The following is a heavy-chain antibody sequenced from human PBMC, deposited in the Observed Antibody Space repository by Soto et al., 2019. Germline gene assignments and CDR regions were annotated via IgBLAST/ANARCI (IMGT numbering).Heavy chain of an antibody. J-gene: IGHJ6*03. CDR3: ARLSCSGTSCYSIYNYYMDV. CDR1: GVSISSGIYY. D-gene: IGHD2-15*01. Sequence: QVPLQESGPGLVKPSQTLSLTCNVSGVSISSGIYYWSWIRQHPGKGLEWLGYISYSGGTYFNPSLKSRVTISADTSMTHFSLRLTSVTAADAAVYYCARLSCSGTSCYSIYNYYMDVWGKGTTVTVSS. V-gene: IGHV4-31*03. CDR2: ISYSGGT.